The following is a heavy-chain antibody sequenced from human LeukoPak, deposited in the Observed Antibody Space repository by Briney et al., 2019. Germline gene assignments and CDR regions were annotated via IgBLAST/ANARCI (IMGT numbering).Heavy chain of an antibody. V-gene: IGHV3-7*01. CDR2: IKQDGSEK. CDR3: ARELPGTIFGVVIRKGYYYYMDV. Sequence: PGGSLRLSCAASGFTFSSYWMSWVRQAPGKGLEWVANIKQDGSEKYYVDSVKGRFTISRDNAKNSLYLQMNSLRAEDTAVYYCARELPGTIFGVVIRKGYYYYMDVWGKGTTVTVSS. CDR1: GFTFSSYW. J-gene: IGHJ6*03. D-gene: IGHD3-3*01.